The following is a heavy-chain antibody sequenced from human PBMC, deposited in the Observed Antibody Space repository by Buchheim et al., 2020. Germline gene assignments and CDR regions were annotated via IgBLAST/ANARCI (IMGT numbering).Heavy chain of an antibody. V-gene: IGHV3-7*01. Sequence: EVQLVESGGGLVQPGGSLRLSCAASGITFSNHWMSWVRQAPGKGPEWVAIIKQDGSEQFYVDSVKGRFTISRDNAKNSLYLQMHSLRAEDTADYYCVRGSGWLHDYWGQGTL. CDR3: VRGSGWLHDY. CDR1: GITFSNHW. CDR2: IKQDGSEQ. J-gene: IGHJ4*02. D-gene: IGHD6-19*01.